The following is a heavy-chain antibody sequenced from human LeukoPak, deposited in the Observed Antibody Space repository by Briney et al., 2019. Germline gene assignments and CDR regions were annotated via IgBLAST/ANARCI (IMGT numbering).Heavy chain of an antibody. CDR2: ISAYNGNT. V-gene: IGHV1-18*03. CDR3: ARGRRSSGWYGFDY. D-gene: IGHD6-19*01. J-gene: IGHJ4*02. CDR1: GYTFTSYG. Sequence: AASVKVSCKASGYTFTSYGISWVRQAPGQGLEWMGWISAYNGNTNYAQKLQGRVTMTTDTSTSTAYMELRSLRSEDMAVYYCARGRRSSGWYGFDYWGQGTLVTVSS.